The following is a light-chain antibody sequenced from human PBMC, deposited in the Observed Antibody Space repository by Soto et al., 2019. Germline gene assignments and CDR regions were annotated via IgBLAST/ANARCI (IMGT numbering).Light chain of an antibody. J-gene: IGLJ1*01. CDR1: SSDVGGYNY. CDR2: EVS. Sequence: QSVLTQPASVSGSPGQSITISCTGTSSDVGGYNYVSWYQQHPGKAPKLMIYEVSNRPSGIPERFSGSNSGNTATLTISRVEAGDEADYYCQVWDSSSDQYVFGTGTKVTVL. V-gene: IGLV2-14*01. CDR3: QVWDSSSDQYV.